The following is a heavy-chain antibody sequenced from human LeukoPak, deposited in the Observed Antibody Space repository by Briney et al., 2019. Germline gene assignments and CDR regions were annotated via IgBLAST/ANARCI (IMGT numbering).Heavy chain of an antibody. J-gene: IGHJ6*02. CDR3: ARDRTTVVTPDEYYYYYGMDV. Sequence: ASVKVSCKASGYTFTSYGISWVRQAPGQGLEWMGWISAYNGNTNYAQKLQGRVTMTTDTSTSTAYMELRSLRSDDTAVYYCARDRTTVVTPDEYYYYYGMDVWGQGTTVTVPS. V-gene: IGHV1-18*01. D-gene: IGHD4-23*01. CDR2: ISAYNGNT. CDR1: GYTFTSYG.